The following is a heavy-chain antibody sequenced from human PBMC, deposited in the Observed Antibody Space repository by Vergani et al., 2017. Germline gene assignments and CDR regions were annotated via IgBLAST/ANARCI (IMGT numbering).Heavy chain of an antibody. CDR3: ARNGDYDILTGYSNWFDP. CDR2: IYHSGST. J-gene: IGHJ5*02. V-gene: IGHV4-38-2*01. CDR1: GYSISSGYY. D-gene: IGHD3-9*01. Sequence: QVQLHESGPGLVKPSETLSLTCAVSGYSISSGYYWGWIRQPPGKGLEWIGSIYHSGSTYYNPSLKSRVTISVDPSKNQFSLKLSSVTAADTAVYYCARNGDYDILTGYSNWFDPWGQGTLVTVSS.